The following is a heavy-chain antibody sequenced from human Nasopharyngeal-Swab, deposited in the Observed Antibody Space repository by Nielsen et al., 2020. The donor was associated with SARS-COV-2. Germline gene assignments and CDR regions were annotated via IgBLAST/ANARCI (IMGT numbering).Heavy chain of an antibody. CDR2: ISSSSSYI. D-gene: IGHD6-13*01. V-gene: IGHV3-21*01. CDR3: ARAKRVTHGSSWYGDYYYYGMDV. Sequence: WIRQPPGKGLEWVSSISSSSSYIYYADSVKGRFTISRDNAKNSLYLQMNSLRAEDTAVYYCARAKRVTHGSSWYGDYYYYGMDVWGQGTTVTVSS. J-gene: IGHJ6*02.